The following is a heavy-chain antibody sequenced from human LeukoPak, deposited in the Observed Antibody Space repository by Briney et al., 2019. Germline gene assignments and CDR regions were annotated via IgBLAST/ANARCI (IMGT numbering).Heavy chain of an antibody. V-gene: IGHV3-33*01. CDR2: IWYDGSNK. J-gene: IGHJ4*02. Sequence: GGSLRLSCAASGFTFSNYGMHWVRQAPGKGLEWVAVIWYDGSNKYYADSVKGRFTISRDNSKNTLYLQMNSLRAEDTAVYYCAGPRKYSSSWYYDYWGKETLVTVSS. CDR3: AGPRKYSSSWYYDY. CDR1: GFTFSNYG. D-gene: IGHD6-13*01.